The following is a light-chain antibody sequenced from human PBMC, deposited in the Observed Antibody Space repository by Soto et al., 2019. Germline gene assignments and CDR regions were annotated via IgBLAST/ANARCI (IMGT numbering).Light chain of an antibody. CDR3: QQFSSYPLT. J-gene: IGKJ4*01. CDR1: QSVRSN. V-gene: IGKV3-15*01. Sequence: EIVVTQSPATLSGSRWEIATLSCRARQSVRSNLAWYQQIPGQAPRLLIYDASTGATGIPARFSGGGSGTDFTLTISRLEPEDFAVYYCQQFSSYPLTFGGGTKVDI. CDR2: DAS.